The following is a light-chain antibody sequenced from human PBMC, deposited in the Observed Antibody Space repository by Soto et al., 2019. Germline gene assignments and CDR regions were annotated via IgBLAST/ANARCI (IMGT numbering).Light chain of an antibody. CDR1: QSVSSSY. CDR3: QQYGSSPRT. CDR2: DAS. V-gene: IGKV3-20*01. J-gene: IGKJ1*01. Sequence: EIVLTQSPGTLSLSPGERATLSCRASQSVSSSYLAWYQQKPGQAPRLLIYDASSRATGIPDRFSGSGSGTDFTLTISRLEPEDVAVYYRQQYGSSPRTFGQGTKVEIK.